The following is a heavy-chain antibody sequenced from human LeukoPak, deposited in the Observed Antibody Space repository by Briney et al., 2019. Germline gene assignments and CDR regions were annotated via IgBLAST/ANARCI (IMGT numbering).Heavy chain of an antibody. CDR3: ARVGTVTTYFSIDY. CDR2: IRYGGINK. V-gene: IGHV3-30*02. D-gene: IGHD4-17*01. J-gene: IGHJ4*02. Sequence: GGSLRLSCAASGFTFSNYGMHWVRQAPGKGLEWVAFIRYGGINKYYADSVKGRFTISRDNSKNTLHLQMNNLRAEDTAVYYCARVGTVTTYFSIDYWGQGTLVTVSS. CDR1: GFTFSNYG.